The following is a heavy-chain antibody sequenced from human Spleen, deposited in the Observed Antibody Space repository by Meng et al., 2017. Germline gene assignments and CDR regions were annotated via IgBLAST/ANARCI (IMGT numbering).Heavy chain of an antibody. V-gene: IGHV3-23*01. Sequence: GESLKISCAASGFTFSTYAMSWVRQAPGKGLQWVSAISGSGVSTYYADSVKGRFTISRDNSRNTLSLQMNSLRAEDTAVYYCAKALTIVVVPAAMDYYYYGMDVWGQGTTVTVSS. CDR1: GFTFSTYA. CDR2: ISGSGVST. CDR3: AKALTIVVVPAAMDYYYYGMDV. J-gene: IGHJ6*02. D-gene: IGHD2-2*01.